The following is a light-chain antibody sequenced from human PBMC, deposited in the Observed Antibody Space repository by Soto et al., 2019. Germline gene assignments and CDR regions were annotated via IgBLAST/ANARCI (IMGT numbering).Light chain of an antibody. CDR1: QSVSSSY. CDR2: GAS. CDR3: QQYGSSHWT. J-gene: IGKJ1*01. V-gene: IGKV3-20*01. Sequence: EIVLTQSPGTLSLSPGERATPSCRASQSVSSSYLAWYQQKPGQAPRLLIYGASSRATGIPDRFSGSGSGTDFTLTISRLEPEDFAVYYCQQYGSSHWTFGQGTKV.